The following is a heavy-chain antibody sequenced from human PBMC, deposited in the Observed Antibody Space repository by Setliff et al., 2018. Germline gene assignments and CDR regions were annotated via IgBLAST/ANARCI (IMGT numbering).Heavy chain of an antibody. CDR2: IRSKTDGGTT. J-gene: IGHJ5*02. CDR1: GLTFRNAW. CDR3: TLANCDANCAGLNWFDP. D-gene: IGHD2-21*02. Sequence: GGSLRLSCTASGLTFRNAWMTWVRQAPGKGLQWVGRIRSKTDGGTTDYAAPVKGRFTISRDDSKNTMYLQMNSLKTEDTAVYYCTLANCDANCAGLNWFDPWGQGTLVTVSS. V-gene: IGHV3-15*01.